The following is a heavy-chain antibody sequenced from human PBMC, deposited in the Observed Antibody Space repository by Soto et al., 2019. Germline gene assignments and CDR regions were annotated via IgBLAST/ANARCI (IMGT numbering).Heavy chain of an antibody. D-gene: IGHD3-10*01. CDR3: ARSVTP. CDR2: IYYSGST. CDR1: GGSISSGGYY. J-gene: IGHJ5*02. Sequence: QVQLQESGPGLVKPSQTLSLTCTVSGGSISSGGYYWSWIRQHPGKGLEWIGYIYYSGSTYYNPSLKSXXXXSVDTXXXXXXXXLXSXTAADTAVYYCARSVTPWGQGTLVTVSS. V-gene: IGHV4-31*01.